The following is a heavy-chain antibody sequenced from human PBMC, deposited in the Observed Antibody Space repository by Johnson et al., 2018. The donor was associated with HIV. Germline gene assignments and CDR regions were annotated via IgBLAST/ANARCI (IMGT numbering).Heavy chain of an antibody. D-gene: IGHD4-11*01. CDR2: ISYDGSNK. V-gene: IGHV3-30*18. Sequence: QVHLVESGGGVVQPGRSLRLSCAASGFTFSSYGMHWVRQAPGKGLEWVALISYDGSNKYYADSVKGRLTISRDNSKNTLYMQMNSLIAEDTAIYYWAKDLSRPTLNAFDIWGQGTMVTVSS. CDR3: AKDLSRPTLNAFDI. CDR1: GFTFSSYG. J-gene: IGHJ3*02.